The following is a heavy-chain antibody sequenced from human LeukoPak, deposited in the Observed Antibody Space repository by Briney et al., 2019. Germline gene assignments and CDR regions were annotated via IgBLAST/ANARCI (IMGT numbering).Heavy chain of an antibody. V-gene: IGHV3-21*01. CDR1: GFTFSSYW. D-gene: IGHD6-13*01. CDR2: ISSSSSYI. CDR3: ARETIAAAGKAFDP. J-gene: IGHJ5*02. Sequence: GGSLRLSCAASGFTFSSYWMSWVRQAPGKGLEWVSSISSSSSYIYYADSVKGRFTISRDNAKNSLYLQMNSLRAEDTAVYYCARETIAAAGKAFDPWGQGTLVTVSS.